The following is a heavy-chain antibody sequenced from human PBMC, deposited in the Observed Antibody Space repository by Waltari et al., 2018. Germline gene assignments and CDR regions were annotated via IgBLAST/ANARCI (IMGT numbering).Heavy chain of an antibody. Sequence: QVQLVESGGGVVQPGRYLRLSCAASGFTFSSYGMHWVRQAPGKGLEWVAVIWYDGSNKYYADSVKGRFTISRDNSKNTLYLQMNSLRAEDTAVYYCARDGARGYSSSWYGFDYWGQGTLVTVSS. J-gene: IGHJ4*02. CDR3: ARDGARGYSSSWYGFDY. V-gene: IGHV3-33*01. CDR1: GFTFSSYG. CDR2: IWYDGSNK. D-gene: IGHD6-13*01.